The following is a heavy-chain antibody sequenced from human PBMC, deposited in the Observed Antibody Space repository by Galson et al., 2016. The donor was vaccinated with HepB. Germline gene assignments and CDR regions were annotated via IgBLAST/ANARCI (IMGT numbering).Heavy chain of an antibody. D-gene: IGHD3-22*01. CDR1: GFIFSSLG. V-gene: IGHV3-33*01. Sequence: SLRLSCAASGFIFSSLGMHWVRQAPGKGLEWVAVIWYDGSNKYYADSVKGRFTISRDNSKNTLYLQMNSLRAEDTAVYYCARDAFYDTSGLVWHFDYWGQGTLVTVSS. J-gene: IGHJ4*02. CDR2: IWYDGSNK. CDR3: ARDAFYDTSGLVWHFDY.